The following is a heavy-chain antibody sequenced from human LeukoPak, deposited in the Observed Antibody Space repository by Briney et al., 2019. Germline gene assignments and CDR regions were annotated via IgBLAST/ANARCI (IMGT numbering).Heavy chain of an antibody. V-gene: IGHV4-30-4*01. CDR3: AILAARPGSSLDY. Sequence: PSETLSLTCTVSGGSISSGDYYWSWIRQPPGKGLEWIGYIYYSGSTYYNPSLKSRVTISVDTSKNQLSLKLSSVTAADTAVYYCAILAARPGSSLDYWGQGTLVTVSS. CDR2: IYYSGST. J-gene: IGHJ4*02. CDR1: GGSISSGDYY. D-gene: IGHD6-6*01.